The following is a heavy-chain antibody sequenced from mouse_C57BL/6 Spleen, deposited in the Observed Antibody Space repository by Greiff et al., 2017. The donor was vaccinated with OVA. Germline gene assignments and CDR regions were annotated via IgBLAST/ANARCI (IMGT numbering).Heavy chain of an antibody. CDR3: ASTGPTGGYFDY. J-gene: IGHJ2*01. V-gene: IGHV1-82*01. Sequence: QVQLQQFGPELVKPGASVKISCKASGYAFSSSWMNWVKQRPGKGLEWIGRIYPGDGDTNYNGKFKGKATLTADKSSSTAYMQLSSLTSEDSAVYFCASTGPTGGYFDYWGQGTTLTVSS. CDR1: GYAFSSSW. D-gene: IGHD2-1*01. CDR2: IYPGDGDT.